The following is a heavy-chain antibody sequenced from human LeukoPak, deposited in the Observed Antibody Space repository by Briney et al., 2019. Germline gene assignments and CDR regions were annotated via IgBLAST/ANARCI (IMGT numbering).Heavy chain of an antibody. CDR1: GYTFTGYY. D-gene: IGHD5-18*01. CDR2: INPNSGGT. J-gene: IGHJ4*02. V-gene: IGHV1-2*02. CDR3: ARDRGYSYEDIMYYFDY. Sequence: ASVKVSCKASGYTFTGYYMHWVRQAPGQGLEWMGWINPNSGGTNYAQKFQGRVTMTRDTSISTAYMELSRLRSDDTAVYYCARDRGYSYEDIMYYFDYWGQGTLVTVSS.